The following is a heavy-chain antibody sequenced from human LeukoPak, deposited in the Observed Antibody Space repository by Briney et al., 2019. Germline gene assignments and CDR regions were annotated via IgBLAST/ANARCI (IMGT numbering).Heavy chain of an antibody. Sequence: SETLSLTCTVSGGSISSYYWSWIRQPPGKGLEWIGYIYYSGSTYYNPSLKSRVTISVDTSKNQFSLKLSSVTAADTAVYYCARPQSGGYFDYWGQGTLVTVSS. D-gene: IGHD4-23*01. J-gene: IGHJ4*02. CDR1: GGSISSYY. CDR2: IYYSGST. V-gene: IGHV4-59*08. CDR3: ARPQSGGYFDY.